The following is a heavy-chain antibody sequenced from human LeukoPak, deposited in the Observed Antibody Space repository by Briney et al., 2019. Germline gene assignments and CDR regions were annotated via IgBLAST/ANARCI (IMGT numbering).Heavy chain of an antibody. D-gene: IGHD2-2*01. V-gene: IGHV4-34*09. J-gene: IGHJ5*02. Sequence: SETLSLTCAVYGGSFSGYYWSWIRQPPGKGLEWIGYIYYSGSTYYNPSLKSRVTISVDTSKNQFSLKLSSVTAADTAVYYCARALCSSTSCYWFDPWGQGTLVTVSS. CDR1: GGSFSGYY. CDR2: IYYSGST. CDR3: ARALCSSTSCYWFDP.